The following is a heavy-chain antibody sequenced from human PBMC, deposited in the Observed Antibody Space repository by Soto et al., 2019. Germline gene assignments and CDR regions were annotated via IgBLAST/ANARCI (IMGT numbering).Heavy chain of an antibody. D-gene: IGHD2-15*01. CDR1: GYTFTGYY. J-gene: IGHJ4*02. CDR2: TNPNSGGT. CDR3: ARSPRYCSGGSCYDY. Sequence: ASVEVSCKASGYTFTGYYMHWVRQAPGQGLEWMGWTNPNSGGTNYAQKFQGRVTMTRDTSISTAYMELSRLRSDDTAVYYCARSPRYCSGGSCYDYWGQGTLVTVSS. V-gene: IGHV1-2*02.